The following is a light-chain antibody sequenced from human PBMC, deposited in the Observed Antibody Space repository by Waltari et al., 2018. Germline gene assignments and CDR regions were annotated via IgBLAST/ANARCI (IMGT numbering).Light chain of an antibody. J-gene: IGLJ2*01. Sequence: QSALTQPASVSGSPGPSITIPCTGTRSDVGSYNFVSWYQQHPGKAPKLMIYEGSKRPSGVSNRFSGSKSGNMASLTISGLQAEDEADYYCCSYAGSHVVFGGGTKLTVL. CDR2: EGS. CDR3: CSYAGSHVV. CDR1: RSDVGSYNF. V-gene: IGLV2-23*01.